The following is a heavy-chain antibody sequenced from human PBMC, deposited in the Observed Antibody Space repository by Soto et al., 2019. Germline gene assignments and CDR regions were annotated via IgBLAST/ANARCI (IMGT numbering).Heavy chain of an antibody. J-gene: IGHJ4*02. CDR3: ARQFLSASYYYPSGKYSVGYFDY. D-gene: IGHD3-10*01. V-gene: IGHV4-34*01. Sequence: PSETLSLTCAVYDGSFSGWYWNWIRQPPGKGLEWIGEINHSGSTNYNPSLKSRVTISVDTSKNQFSLKLNSVTAADTAVYYCARQFLSASYYYPSGKYSVGYFDYWGQGILVTVSS. CDR2: INHSGST. CDR1: DGSFSGWY.